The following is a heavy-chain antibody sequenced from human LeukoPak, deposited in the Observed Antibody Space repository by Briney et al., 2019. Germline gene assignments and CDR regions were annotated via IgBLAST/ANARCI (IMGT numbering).Heavy chain of an antibody. CDR2: VNRDGSET. Sequence: GGSLRLSCAASGFALSSHWMTWVRRVPGRGPEWVANVNRDGSETYYLDSVKGRFTISRDNAKNTLYLQMNSLRAEDTAVYYCARGFWTGVEYWGQGALVTVSS. D-gene: IGHD3/OR15-3a*01. V-gene: IGHV3-7*01. J-gene: IGHJ4*02. CDR3: ARGFWTGVEY. CDR1: GFALSSHW.